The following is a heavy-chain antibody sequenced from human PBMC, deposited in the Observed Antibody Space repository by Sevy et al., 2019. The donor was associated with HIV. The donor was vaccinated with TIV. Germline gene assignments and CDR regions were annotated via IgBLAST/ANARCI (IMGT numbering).Heavy chain of an antibody. CDR1: GFSVSNNY. CDR3: ARDLSL. V-gene: IGHV3-66*02. Sequence: GGSLRLSCAASGFSVSNNYMSWLRQAPGKGLEYVAVSNSGGTTDYADSVKGRFTISRDSSKNTLDLQMNSLRAEDTAVYYCARDLSLWGQGTLVTVSS. CDR2: SNSGGTT. J-gene: IGHJ4*02.